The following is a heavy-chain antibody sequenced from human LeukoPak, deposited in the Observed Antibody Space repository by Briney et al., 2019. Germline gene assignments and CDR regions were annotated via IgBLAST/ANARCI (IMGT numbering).Heavy chain of an antibody. Sequence: SQTLSLTCAVSGGSISSGGYSWSWIRQPPGKGLEWIGYIYHSGSTYYNPSLKSRVTKSVDRSKDQFSLKLSSVTAADTAVYYCARGVSTLLNWFDPWGQGTLVTVSS. CDR3: ARGVSTLLNWFDP. D-gene: IGHD5/OR15-5a*01. J-gene: IGHJ5*02. CDR2: IYHSGST. V-gene: IGHV4-30-2*01. CDR1: GGSISSGGYS.